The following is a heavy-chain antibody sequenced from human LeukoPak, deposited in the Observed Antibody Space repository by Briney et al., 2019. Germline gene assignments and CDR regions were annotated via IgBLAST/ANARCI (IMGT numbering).Heavy chain of an antibody. Sequence: SETLSLTCTVSGGSISSYYWSWIRQPAGKGLEWIGRIYTSGSTNYNPSLKSRVTMSVDTSKNQFSLKLSSVTAADTAVYYCARDGQLPHYYYYMDVWGKGTTVTVSS. D-gene: IGHD2-2*01. CDR3: ARDGQLPHYYYYMDV. CDR2: IYTSGST. CDR1: GGSISSYY. J-gene: IGHJ6*03. V-gene: IGHV4-4*07.